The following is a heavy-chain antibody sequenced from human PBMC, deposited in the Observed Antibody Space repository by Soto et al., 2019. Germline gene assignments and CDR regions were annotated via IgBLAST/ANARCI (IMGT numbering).Heavy chain of an antibody. CDR1: GFTFSSYG. D-gene: IGHD4-17*01. CDR3: ARTYPAYGDYPYYFDY. V-gene: IGHV3-33*01. Sequence: GGSLRLSCAASGFTFSSYGMHWVRQAPGKGLEWVAVIWYDGSNKYYADSVKGRFTISRDNSKNTLYLQMNSLRAEDTAVYYCARTYPAYGDYPYYFDYWGQGTLVTVSS. J-gene: IGHJ4*02. CDR2: IWYDGSNK.